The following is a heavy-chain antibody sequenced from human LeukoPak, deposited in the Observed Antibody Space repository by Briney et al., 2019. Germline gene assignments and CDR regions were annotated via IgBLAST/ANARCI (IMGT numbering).Heavy chain of an antibody. V-gene: IGHV4-34*01. D-gene: IGHD2-2*01. CDR1: GGSFSGYY. CDR2: INHSGST. J-gene: IGHJ6*02. Sequence: SVTLPLTCAVYGGSFSGYYWSWIRQPPGKGLEWIGEINHSGSTNYNPSLKSRVTISVDTSKNQFSLKLSSVTAADTAVYYCARALGYCSSTSCYGYYYYYGMDVWGQGTTVTVSS. CDR3: ARALGYCSSTSCYGYYYYYGMDV.